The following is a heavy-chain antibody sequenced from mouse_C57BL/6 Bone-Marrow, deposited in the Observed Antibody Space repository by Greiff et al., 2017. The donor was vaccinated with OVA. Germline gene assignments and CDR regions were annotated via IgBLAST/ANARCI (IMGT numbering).Heavy chain of an antibody. CDR3: ARPRYYYGSRGFAY. V-gene: IGHV1-69*01. D-gene: IGHD1-1*01. CDR2: IDPSDSYT. CDR1: GYTFTSYW. J-gene: IGHJ3*01. Sequence: QVQLQQPGAELVMPGASVKLSCKASGYTFTSYWMHWVKQRPGQGLEWIGEIDPSDSYTNYNQKFKGKSTLTVDKSSSTAYMQLSSLTSEDSAVYYCARPRYYYGSRGFAYWGQGTLVTVSA.